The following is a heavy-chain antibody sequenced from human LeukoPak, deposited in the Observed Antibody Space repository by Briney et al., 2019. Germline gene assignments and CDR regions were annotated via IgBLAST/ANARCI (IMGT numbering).Heavy chain of an antibody. CDR3: ARGGADDYGDDPEALDI. D-gene: IGHD4-17*01. V-gene: IGHV1-69*06. CDR1: GGTFTNYA. Sequence: SVKVSCKASGGTFTNYAISWVRQAPGQGLEWMGGIINMFGTTNYAQKFQGRVTITAAKTTSIVYMDLSSLTSEDTAMYYCARGGADDYGDDPEALDIWGQGTMVTVSS. CDR2: IINMFGTT. J-gene: IGHJ3*02.